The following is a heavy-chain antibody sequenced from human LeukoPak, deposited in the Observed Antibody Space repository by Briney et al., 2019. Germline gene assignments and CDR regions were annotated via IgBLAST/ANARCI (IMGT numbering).Heavy chain of an antibody. D-gene: IGHD5-12*01. CDR1: GDSISSYY. J-gene: IGHJ4*02. Sequence: SETLSLTCTVSGDSISSYYWSWIRQPAGKGLEWIGRIYTSGSTNYNPSLESRVTMSVDTSKNQFSLKLSSVTAAATAVYYCARGRTYSGYDYFDYWGQGTLVTVSS. CDR3: ARGRTYSGYDYFDY. CDR2: IYTSGST. V-gene: IGHV4-4*07.